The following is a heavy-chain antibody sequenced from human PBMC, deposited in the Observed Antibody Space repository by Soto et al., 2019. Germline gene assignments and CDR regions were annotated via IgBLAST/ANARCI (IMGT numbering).Heavy chain of an antibody. Sequence: LSLTCTVSGGSISSYYWSWIRQPPGKGLEWIGYIYYSGSTNYNPSLKSRVTISVDTSKNQFSLKLSSVTAADTAVYYCARDREITRGYSYGTYNWFDPWGQGTLVTVSS. J-gene: IGHJ5*02. CDR3: ARDREITRGYSYGTYNWFDP. D-gene: IGHD5-18*01. CDR1: GGSISSYY. V-gene: IGHV4-59*01. CDR2: IYYSGST.